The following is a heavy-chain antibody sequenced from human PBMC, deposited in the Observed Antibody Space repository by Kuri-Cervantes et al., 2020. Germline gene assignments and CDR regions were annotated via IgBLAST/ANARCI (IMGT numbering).Heavy chain of an antibody. Sequence: GGSLRLSCAASGFTFSVFGMNWVRQAPGKGLEWISYISGGNAIYYAESVKGRFTISRDNTKNSLYLQMNSLRAEDTAVYYCARDLPPRHYYDSSGYFDYWGQGTLVTVSS. J-gene: IGHJ4*02. CDR3: ARDLPPRHYYDSSGYFDY. CDR1: GFTFSVFG. D-gene: IGHD3-22*01. CDR2: ISGGNAI. V-gene: IGHV3-69-1*01.